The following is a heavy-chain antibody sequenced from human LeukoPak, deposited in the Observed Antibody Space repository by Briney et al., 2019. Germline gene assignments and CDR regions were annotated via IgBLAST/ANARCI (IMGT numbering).Heavy chain of an antibody. CDR1: GFTFSNFG. Sequence: GGSLRLSCAASGFTFSNFGMHWVRQAPGKGLEYVSGISDNGGSTHYANSVKGRFTISRDNSKNTVYLQMGSLRAEDMAVYYCARESSHYDFWSGPVYWGQGTLVTVSS. V-gene: IGHV3-64*01. CDR3: ARESSHYDFWSGPVY. J-gene: IGHJ4*02. D-gene: IGHD3-3*01. CDR2: ISDNGGST.